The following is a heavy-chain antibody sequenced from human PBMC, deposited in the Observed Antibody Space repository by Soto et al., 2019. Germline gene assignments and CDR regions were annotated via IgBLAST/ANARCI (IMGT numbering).Heavy chain of an antibody. V-gene: IGHV3-30*18. Sequence: GGSLRLSCAASGFTFSSYGMHWVRQAPGKGLEWVAVISYDGSNKYYADSVKGRFTISRDNSKNTLYLQMNSLRAEDTAVYYCAKTKQWLVKDYDFGMDVWGQGTTVTVSS. CDR2: ISYDGSNK. CDR3: AKTKQWLVKDYDFGMDV. D-gene: IGHD6-19*01. CDR1: GFTFSSYG. J-gene: IGHJ6*02.